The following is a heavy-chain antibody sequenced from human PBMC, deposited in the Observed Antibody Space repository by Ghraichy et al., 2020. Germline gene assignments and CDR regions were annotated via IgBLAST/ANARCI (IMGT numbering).Heavy chain of an antibody. CDR2: INHSGST. CDR3: ARELSPAPGGFDY. J-gene: IGHJ4*02. Sequence: SETLSLTCAVYGGSFSGYYWSWIRQPPGKGLEWIGEINHSGSTNYNPSLKSRVTISVDTSKNQFSLKLSSVTAADTAVYYCARELSPAPGGFDYWGQGTLVTVSS. CDR1: GGSFSGYY. D-gene: IGHD1-7*01. V-gene: IGHV4-34*01.